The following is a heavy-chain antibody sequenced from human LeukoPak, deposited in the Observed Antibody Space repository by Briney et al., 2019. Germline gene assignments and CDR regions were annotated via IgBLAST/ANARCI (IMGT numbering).Heavy chain of an antibody. CDR2: INWNGGST. CDR3: ARDGDYGGNWDYFDY. V-gene: IGHV3-20*04. CDR1: GFTFDDYG. J-gene: IGHJ4*02. Sequence: GGSLRLSCAASGFTFDDYGMSWVRQAPGKGLEWVSGINWNGGSTGYADSVKGRFTISRDNAKNSLYLQMNSLRAEDTALYYCARDGDYGGNWDYFDYWGQGTLLAVSS. D-gene: IGHD4-23*01.